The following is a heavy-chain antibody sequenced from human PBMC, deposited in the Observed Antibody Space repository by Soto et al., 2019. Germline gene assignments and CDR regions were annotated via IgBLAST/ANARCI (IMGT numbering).Heavy chain of an antibody. CDR1: GGSISSGDYY. D-gene: IGHD6-19*01. Sequence: PSETLSLTCTVSGGSISSGDYYWSWIRQPPGKGLEWIGYIYYSGSTYYNPSLKSRVTISVDTSKNQFSLKLSSVTAADTAVYYCARAGGWYTFTAYYYYYYGMDVWGQGTTVTVSS. V-gene: IGHV4-30-4*01. CDR3: ARAGGWYTFTAYYYYYYGMDV. CDR2: IYYSGST. J-gene: IGHJ6*02.